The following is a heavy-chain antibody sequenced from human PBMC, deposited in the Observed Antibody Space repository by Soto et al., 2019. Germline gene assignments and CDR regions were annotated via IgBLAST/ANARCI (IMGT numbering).Heavy chain of an antibody. CDR3: ARAPGKVGSNYYYYGIDV. J-gene: IGHJ6*02. CDR1: GDPFSSSA. CDR2: IIPPFGST. V-gene: IGHV1-69*13. D-gene: IGHD1-26*01. Sequence: SVKVSCKPSGDPFSSSALSWGRQAPGKGLEWMGKIIPPFGSTNYAQKFQGRLKYSADDSTSTAYMELTSLESDDTAVYYCARAPGKVGSNYYYYGIDVWGQGTTVTVSS.